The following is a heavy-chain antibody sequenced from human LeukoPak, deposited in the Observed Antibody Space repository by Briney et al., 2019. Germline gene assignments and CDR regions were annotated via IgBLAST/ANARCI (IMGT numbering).Heavy chain of an antibody. CDR1: GFTFADFG. D-gene: IGHD4-23*01. V-gene: IGHV3-20*04. J-gene: IGHJ4*02. CDR2: IHWKTNAV. Sequence: GGSLRLSCAASGFTFADFGMSWVRQAPGKGLEWVSGIHWKTNAVGHAESVRGRFTISRDNAKNSLYLEMNSLRAEDTAFYFCGRGDGGDYWGQGTLVTVSS. CDR3: GRGDGGDY.